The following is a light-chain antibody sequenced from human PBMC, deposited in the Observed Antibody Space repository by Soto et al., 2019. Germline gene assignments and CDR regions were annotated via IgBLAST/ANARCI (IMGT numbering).Light chain of an antibody. J-gene: IGLJ2*01. CDR2: EGS. CDR3: CSYAGSSTLV. CDR1: SSDVGNYNL. V-gene: IGLV2-23*01. Sequence: QSALTQPASVSGSPGQSITISCTGTSSDVGNYNLVSWYQHHPGKAPKLMIYEGSKRPSGVSNRFSGSQSGNTASLTISGLQAEDEAHYYCCSYAGSSTLVFGGGTKLTVL.